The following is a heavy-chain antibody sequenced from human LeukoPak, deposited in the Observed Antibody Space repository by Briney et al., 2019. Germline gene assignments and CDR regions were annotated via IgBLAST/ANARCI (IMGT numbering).Heavy chain of an antibody. CDR2: IYYSGRT. V-gene: IGHV4-59*01. J-gene: IGHJ5*02. CDR3: ARHSGSYQGWFEG. D-gene: IGHD1-26*01. CDR1: GGSISSYY. Sequence: PSETLSLTCTVSGGSISSYYWSWIRPPPGKGLEWIGYIYYSGRTNYNPSLKSRVTISVDTSKNQFSLKLSAVTAADTAVYYCARHSGSYQGWFEGWGKGTLVTVSS.